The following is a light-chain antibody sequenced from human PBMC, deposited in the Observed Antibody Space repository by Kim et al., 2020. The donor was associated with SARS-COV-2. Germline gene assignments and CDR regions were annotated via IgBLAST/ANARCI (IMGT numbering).Light chain of an antibody. Sequence: GDRVTITCRASQSISSWLAWYQQKPGKAPKLLIYDASSLESGVPSRFSGSGSGTEFTLTISSLQPDDFATYYCQQYNSNPMAFGQGTKVDI. J-gene: IGKJ1*01. V-gene: IGKV1-5*01. CDR1: QSISSW. CDR3: QQYNSNPMA. CDR2: DAS.